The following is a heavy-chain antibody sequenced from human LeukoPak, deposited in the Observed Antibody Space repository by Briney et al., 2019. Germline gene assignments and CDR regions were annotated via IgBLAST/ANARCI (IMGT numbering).Heavy chain of an antibody. Sequence: PSETLSLTCSVSGDSITGYYWGWIRQPPGKGLEWIGNIYYTGNTNYNPSLKSRVTISVDKSKNQVSLKLNSVTAADTAVYYCARVLRGGLEYFDYWGQGTLVTVSS. J-gene: IGHJ4*02. CDR3: ARVLRGGLEYFDY. CDR2: IYYTGNT. V-gene: IGHV4-59*12. CDR1: GDSITGYY.